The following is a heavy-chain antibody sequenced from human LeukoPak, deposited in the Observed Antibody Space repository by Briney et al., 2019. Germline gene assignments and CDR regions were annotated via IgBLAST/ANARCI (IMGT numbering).Heavy chain of an antibody. CDR3: ARAGDSSGLLDY. D-gene: IGHD3-22*01. V-gene: IGHV4-59*11. J-gene: IGHJ4*02. Sequence: SETLSLTCTLSGGSITPHYWSWIRQPPGKGLEWIGYIYDSGSTNYNPSLKSRVIISIDTSKNQFSLSLNSVTAADTAVYYCARAGDSSGLLDYWGQGTLVTVSS. CDR1: GGSITPHY. CDR2: IYDSGST.